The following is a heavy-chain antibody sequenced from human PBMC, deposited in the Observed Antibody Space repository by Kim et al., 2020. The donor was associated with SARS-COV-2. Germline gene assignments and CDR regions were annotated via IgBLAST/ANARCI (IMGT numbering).Heavy chain of an antibody. CDR1: GYTFTSYG. V-gene: IGHV1-18*01. Sequence: ASVKVSCKASGYTFTSYGISWVRQAPGQGLEWMGWISAYNGNTNYAQKLQGRVTMTTDTSTSTAYMELRSLRSDDTAVYYCARDPSYYDSSGYYYGGDFDYWGQGTLVTVSS. D-gene: IGHD3-22*01. CDR3: ARDPSYYDSSGYYYGGDFDY. J-gene: IGHJ4*02. CDR2: ISAYNGNT.